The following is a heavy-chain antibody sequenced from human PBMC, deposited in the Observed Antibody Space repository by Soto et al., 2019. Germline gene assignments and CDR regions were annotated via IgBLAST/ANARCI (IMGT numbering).Heavy chain of an antibody. J-gene: IGHJ4*02. Sequence: QVQLVQSGAEVKKPGSSVKVSCKASGGTFSSYAISWVRQAPGQGLEWMGGIIPIFGTANYAQKFQGRVTITADESTSTADMELSSLRSEDTAVYYCARVARQGWYEGGPDYWGQGTLVTVSS. CDR1: GGTFSSYA. CDR2: IIPIFGTA. V-gene: IGHV1-69*01. D-gene: IGHD6-19*01. CDR3: ARVARQGWYEGGPDY.